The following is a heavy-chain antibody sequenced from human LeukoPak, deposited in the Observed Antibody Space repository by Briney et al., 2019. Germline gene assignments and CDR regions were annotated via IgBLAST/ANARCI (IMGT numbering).Heavy chain of an antibody. CDR2: ISGDGDIT. J-gene: IGHJ4*02. D-gene: IGHD3-22*01. CDR3: AKEPHYYDSSGYY. CDR1: GFTFSSYA. Sequence: GGSLRLSCAASGFTFSSYAMHWVRQAPGKGLEWVSLISGDGDITYYTDSVKGRFTISRDNRKNSLYLQMSSLRTEDTALYYCAKEPHYYDSSGYYWGQGTLVTVSS. V-gene: IGHV3-43*02.